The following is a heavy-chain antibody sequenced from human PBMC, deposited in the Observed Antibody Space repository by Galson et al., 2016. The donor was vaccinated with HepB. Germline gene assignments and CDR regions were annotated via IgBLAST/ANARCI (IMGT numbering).Heavy chain of an antibody. Sequence: SLRLSCAASGITFSRYDIHWVRQVTGKGLQWVSAIGGAGDTYYSGSVKGRFTISRENAKNSLYLQMNSLTAGDTAVYYCARESTGRGVDAFDIWGQGTMVIVSS. D-gene: IGHD3-16*01. CDR1: GITFSRYD. V-gene: IGHV3-13*04. J-gene: IGHJ3*02. CDR3: ARESTGRGVDAFDI. CDR2: IGGAGDT.